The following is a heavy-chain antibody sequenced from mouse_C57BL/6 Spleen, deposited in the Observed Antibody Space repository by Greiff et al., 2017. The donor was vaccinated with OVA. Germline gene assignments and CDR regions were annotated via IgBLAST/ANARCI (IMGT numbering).Heavy chain of an antibody. CDR2: IDPEDGET. CDR3: AIEEVLLRSLYAMDY. V-gene: IGHV14-2*01. Sequence: VQLQQSGAELVKPGASVKLSCTASGFNSKDYYMHWVKQRTEQGLEWIGRIDPEDGETKYAPTFQGKATITADTSSNTAYLQLSSLTSEDTAVYYCAIEEVLLRSLYAMDYWGQGTSVTVSS. CDR1: GFNSKDYY. J-gene: IGHJ4*01. D-gene: IGHD1-1*01.